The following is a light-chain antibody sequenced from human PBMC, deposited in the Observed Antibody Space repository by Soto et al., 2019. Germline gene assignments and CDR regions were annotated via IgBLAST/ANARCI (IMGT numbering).Light chain of an antibody. CDR1: QSISSY. CDR3: QQRSNWPPV. J-gene: IGKJ4*01. Sequence: ILLTQSPPTLSLSPGERATLSCRASQSISSYLAWYQQKPGQAPRLLIYDASNRATGIPARFSGSGSGTDFTLTISSLEPEDFAFYYCQQRSNWPPVFGGGTKVDIK. V-gene: IGKV3-11*01. CDR2: DAS.